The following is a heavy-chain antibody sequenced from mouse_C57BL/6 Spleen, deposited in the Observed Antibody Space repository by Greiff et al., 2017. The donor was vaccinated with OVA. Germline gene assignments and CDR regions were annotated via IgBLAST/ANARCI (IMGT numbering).Heavy chain of an antibody. CDR1: GYTFTDYE. Sequence: VHLVESGAELVRPGASVTLSCKASGYTFTDYEMHWVKQTPVHGLEWIGAIDPETGGTAYNQKFKGKAILTADKSSSTAYMELRSLTSEDSAVYYCLHSNSFAYWGQGTLVTVSA. D-gene: IGHD2-5*01. V-gene: IGHV1-15*01. J-gene: IGHJ3*01. CDR3: LHSNSFAY. CDR2: IDPETGGT.